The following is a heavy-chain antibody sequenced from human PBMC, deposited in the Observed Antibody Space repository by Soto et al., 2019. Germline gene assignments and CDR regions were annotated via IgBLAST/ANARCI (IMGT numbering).Heavy chain of an antibody. Sequence: PGGSRRLSWAAAGFAFSSYGMHWVRQAPGKGLGWGGVISHDGSTKYSADSGKGRFTISRDNSKNTLYLQMNSLRAEDTAVYYCAKEVEPEFYYYHYGMDVWRQGTTVTVSS. V-gene: IGHV3-30*18. D-gene: IGHD1-1*01. CDR1: GFAFSSYG. J-gene: IGHJ6*02. CDR3: AKEVEPEFYYYHYGMDV. CDR2: ISHDGSTK.